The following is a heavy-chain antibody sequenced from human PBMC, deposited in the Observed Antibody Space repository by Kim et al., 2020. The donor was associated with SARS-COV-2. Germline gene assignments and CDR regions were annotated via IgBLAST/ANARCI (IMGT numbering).Heavy chain of an antibody. CDR3: TTAPLIFGVVIENDAFDI. CDR2: IKSKTDGGTT. Sequence: GGSLRLSCAASGFTFSNAWMSWVRQAPGKGLEWVGRIKSKTDGGTTDYAAPVKGRFTISRDDSKNTLYLQMNSLKTEDTAVYYCTTAPLIFGVVIENDAFDIWGQGTMVTVSS. CDR1: GFTFSNAW. V-gene: IGHV3-15*01. D-gene: IGHD3-3*01. J-gene: IGHJ3*02.